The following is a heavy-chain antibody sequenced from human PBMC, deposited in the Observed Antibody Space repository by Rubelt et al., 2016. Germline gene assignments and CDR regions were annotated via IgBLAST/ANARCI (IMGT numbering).Heavy chain of an antibody. CDR3: VRDWGELRFLT. Sequence: SGGGLVQPGGSLRLSCAASGFSFSNYWMYWVRQAPGKGLVWVSRINTDGSSITYADSVKGRFTISRDNAKNTRFLQMTSLRAEDTAVYYCVRDWGELRFLTWGQGTLVTVSS. J-gene: IGHJ5*02. CDR2: INTDGSSI. V-gene: IGHV3-74*01. D-gene: IGHD3-3*01. CDR1: GFSFSNYW.